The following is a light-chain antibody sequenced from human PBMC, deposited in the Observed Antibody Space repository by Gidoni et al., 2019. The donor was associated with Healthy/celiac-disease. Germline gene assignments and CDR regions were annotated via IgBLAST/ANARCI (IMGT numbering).Light chain of an antibody. CDR2: AAS. J-gene: IGKJ2*01. Sequence: DIQMTQSPASLSASVGDRATITCRASQSISSYLYGYQQKPGKAPTRLIHAASRLQRAVPSRSSDSESQTDFTLTISSLQPEDFATYYSQQSYSTPMYTFGQGTKLEIK. CDR3: QQSYSTPMYT. CDR1: QSISSY. V-gene: IGKV1-39*01.